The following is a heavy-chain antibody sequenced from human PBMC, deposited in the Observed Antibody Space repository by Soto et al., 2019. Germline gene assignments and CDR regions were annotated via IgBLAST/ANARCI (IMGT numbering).Heavy chain of an antibody. CDR2: MNPILGTQ. V-gene: IGHV1-69*06. D-gene: IGHD6-19*01. CDR1: GGTLSNYA. J-gene: IGHJ6*02. Sequence: QVQLVQSGAEVKKPGSSVKVSCKASGGTLSNYATIWVRQAPGQGLEWMGGMNPILGTQRIAQKFQGRVTITADKSTSTVYMELSSLRSDDTAVYYCARDQRMAEAHRDYYFYGLDVWGQGTTVTVSS. CDR3: ARDQRMAEAHRDYYFYGLDV.